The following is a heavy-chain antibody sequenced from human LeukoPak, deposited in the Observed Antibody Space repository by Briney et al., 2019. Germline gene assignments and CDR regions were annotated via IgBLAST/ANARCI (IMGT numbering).Heavy chain of an antibody. CDR3: AKDQTAGYYYDSSGSIDY. D-gene: IGHD3-22*01. Sequence: PGGSLRLSCAASGFTFSSYAMSWVRQAPGKGLEWVSAISGSGGSTYYADSVKGRFTISRDNSKNTLYLQMNSLRAEDTAVYYCAKDQTAGYYYDSSGSIDYWGQGTLVTVSS. V-gene: IGHV3-23*01. CDR1: GFTFSSYA. J-gene: IGHJ4*02. CDR2: ISGSGGST.